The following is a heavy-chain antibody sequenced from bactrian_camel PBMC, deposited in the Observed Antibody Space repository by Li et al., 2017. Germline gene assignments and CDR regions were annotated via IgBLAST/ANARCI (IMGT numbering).Heavy chain of an antibody. D-gene: IGHD1*01. V-gene: IGHV3S53*01. J-gene: IGHJ7*01. CDR1: GYQFMSCG. Sequence: QLVESGGGSVQAGGSARLTCVGSGYQFMSCGVGWFRQAPGKERELVASVSGNGTPNYAPSVKGRFTVSRDNGKNMLWLQMDDLNTDDTAIYYCAAQTLRVGGPYRCDWRYWGKGTQVTVS. CDR2: VSGNGTP.